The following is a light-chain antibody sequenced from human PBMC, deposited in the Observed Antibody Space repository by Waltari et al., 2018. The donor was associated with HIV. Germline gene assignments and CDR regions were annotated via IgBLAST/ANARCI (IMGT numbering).Light chain of an antibody. CDR3: QQRSNWPPLT. V-gene: IGKV3-11*01. Sequence: EIVLTQSPATLSLSPGERATLPCRASQSVSNYLAWYQQKPGQPPRLLIYDASNRASGIPAMFSGSWSGTDFTLTISSLEPEDSAVYYCQQRSNWPPLTFGGGTKVEI. CDR2: DAS. CDR1: QSVSNY. J-gene: IGKJ4*01.